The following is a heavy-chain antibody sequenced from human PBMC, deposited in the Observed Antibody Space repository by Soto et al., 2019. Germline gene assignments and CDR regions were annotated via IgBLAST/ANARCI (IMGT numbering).Heavy chain of an antibody. J-gene: IGHJ5*02. CDR2: IYYSGST. CDR1: GGSISSYY. V-gene: IGHV4-59*01. CDR3: ARCAETPENWFDP. Sequence: PAETLSLTCAVSGGSISSYYLSWIRQPPGKGLEWIWYIYYSGSTNYNPSVKSRVTISVDTSKNQLSLKLGSVTAADTAVYYCARCAETPENWFDPWGQGTLVTVSS.